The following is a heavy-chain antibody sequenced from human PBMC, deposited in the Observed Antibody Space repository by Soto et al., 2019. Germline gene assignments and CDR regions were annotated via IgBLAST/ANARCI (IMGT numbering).Heavy chain of an antibody. CDR3: ARTYDSSGYKRDPRFDY. Sequence: PSETLSLTCTVSGGSISSGDYYWSWIRQPPGKGLEWIGYIYYSGSTYYNPSLKSRVTISVDTSKNQFSLKLSSVTAADTAVYYCARTYDSSGYKRDPRFDYWGQGTMVTVYS. CDR2: IYYSGST. CDR1: GGSISSGDYY. D-gene: IGHD3-22*01. J-gene: IGHJ4*02. V-gene: IGHV4-30-4*01.